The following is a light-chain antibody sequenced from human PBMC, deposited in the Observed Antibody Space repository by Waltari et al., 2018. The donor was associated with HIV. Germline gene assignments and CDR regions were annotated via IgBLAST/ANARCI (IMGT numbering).Light chain of an antibody. CDR3: QQADSFPVT. V-gene: IGKV1-12*01. Sequence: DIQMTPSTSLVSASAGDTLTITCRASQDIDTWLTWFQQKPGQAPRALIHSATSLQSGVPLRFSGSGSETDFTLVITNLQPEDFATYYCQQADSFPVTFGQGTRLEIK. CDR1: QDIDTW. CDR2: SAT. J-gene: IGKJ5*01.